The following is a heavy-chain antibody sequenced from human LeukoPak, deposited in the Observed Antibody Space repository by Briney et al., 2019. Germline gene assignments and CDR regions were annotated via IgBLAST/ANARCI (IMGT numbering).Heavy chain of an antibody. V-gene: IGHV3-21*01. CDR1: GFTFSSYW. D-gene: IGHD4-17*01. CDR2: ISSGGTYK. J-gene: IGHJ3*02. CDR3: ARPTTVTTISADAFDI. Sequence: PGGSLRLSCAASGFTFSSYWMSWVHQAPGKGLEWVSSISSGGTYKYYADSVKGRFTISRDNAQNSLYLQMNSLRAEDSSVYYCARPTTVTTISADAFDIWGQGTMVTVSS.